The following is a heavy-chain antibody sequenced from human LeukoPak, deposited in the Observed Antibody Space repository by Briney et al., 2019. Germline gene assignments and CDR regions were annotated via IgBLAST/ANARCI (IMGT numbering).Heavy chain of an antibody. CDR1: GGSISSYY. Sequence: SETLSLTCTVSGGSISSYYWSWIRQPPGKGLEWIGYIYYSGSTNYNPSLKSRVTISVDTSKNQFSLKLSSVTAADTAVYYCARDSGHSSTTGFDPWGQGTLVTVSS. V-gene: IGHV4-59*01. J-gene: IGHJ5*02. CDR2: IYYSGST. D-gene: IGHD6-13*01. CDR3: ARDSGHSSTTGFDP.